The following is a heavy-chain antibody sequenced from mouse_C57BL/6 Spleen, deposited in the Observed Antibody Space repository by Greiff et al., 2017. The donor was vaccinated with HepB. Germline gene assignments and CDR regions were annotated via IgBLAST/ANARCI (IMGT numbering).Heavy chain of an antibody. CDR1: GYTFTDYY. CDR3: ARSGSSWFAY. Sequence: EVQLQQSGPELVKPGASVKISCKASGYTFTDYYMNWVKQSHGKSLEWIGDINPNNGGTSYKQKFKGKATLTVDKSSSTAYMELRSLTSEDSAVYYCARSGSSWFAYWGQGTLVTVSA. CDR2: INPNNGGT. V-gene: IGHV1-26*01. J-gene: IGHJ3*01.